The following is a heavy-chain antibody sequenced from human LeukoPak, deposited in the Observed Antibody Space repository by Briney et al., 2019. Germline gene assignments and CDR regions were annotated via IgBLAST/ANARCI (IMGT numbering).Heavy chain of an antibody. CDR2: IKNDGSDK. D-gene: IGHD5-12*01. V-gene: IGHV3-7*01. CDR1: GFSFSTAW. J-gene: IGHJ4*02. Sequence: GGSLRLSCEASGFSFSTAWMTWVRQAPGKGLEWVATIKNDGSDKYYVDSVKGRFTLSRDNAKNSVYLQMNSLRVEDTAVYYCVNLGYSDGGQGTLVTVSS. CDR3: VNLGYSD.